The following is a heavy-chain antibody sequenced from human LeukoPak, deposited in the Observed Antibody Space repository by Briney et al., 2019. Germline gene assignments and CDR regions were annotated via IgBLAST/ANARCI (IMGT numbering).Heavy chain of an antibody. J-gene: IGHJ5*01. CDR2: ISSSGVST. V-gene: IGHV3-23*01. Sequence: PGGSLRLSCAASGFTFSNYAMNWVRQPPGKGLEWVSAISSSGVSTSYADSVKGRFTISRDNAKNTLYLQMNSLRAEDTAVYYCARSIKRINWFDSWGQGTLVTVSS. CDR1: GFTFSNYA. D-gene: IGHD1-14*01. CDR3: ARSIKRINWFDS.